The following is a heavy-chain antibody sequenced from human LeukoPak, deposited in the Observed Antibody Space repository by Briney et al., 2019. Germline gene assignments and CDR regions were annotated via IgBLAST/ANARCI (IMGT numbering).Heavy chain of an antibody. Sequence: GGSLRLSCAASGFIFSNYAIHWVRQAPGKGLEWVAAVSYDGNLQHYADAVKGRFTVSRDNSKNTVFLQINSLRTDDSAVYWCVKVYPTVTTSSVLGSWGQGTLVTVPS. V-gene: IGHV3-30*18. CDR2: VSYDGNLQ. CDR3: VKVYPTVTTSSVLGS. CDR1: GFIFSNYA. J-gene: IGHJ4*02. D-gene: IGHD4-17*01.